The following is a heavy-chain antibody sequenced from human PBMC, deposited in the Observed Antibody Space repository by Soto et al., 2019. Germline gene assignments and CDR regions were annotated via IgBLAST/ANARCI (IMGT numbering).Heavy chain of an antibody. J-gene: IGHJ4*02. D-gene: IGHD6-19*01. CDR1: GFTFSSYA. CDR3: AKPVWWLVPSTGFDY. CDR2: ISGSGGST. Sequence: GGSLRLSCAASGFTFSSYAMSWVRQAPGKGLEWVSAISGSGGSTYYADSVKGRFTISRDNSKSTLYLQMNSLRAEDTAVYYCAKPVWWLVPSTGFDYWGQGTLVTVSS. V-gene: IGHV3-23*01.